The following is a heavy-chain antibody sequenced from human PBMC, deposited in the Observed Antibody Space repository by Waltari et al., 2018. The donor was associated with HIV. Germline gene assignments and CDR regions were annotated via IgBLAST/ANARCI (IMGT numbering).Heavy chain of an antibody. V-gene: IGHV4-34*01. D-gene: IGHD3-22*01. CDR2: INHSGRA. J-gene: IGHJ5*02. CDR3: ARGRYYYDSSGYSDWFDP. Sequence: QVQLQQWGAGLLKPSETLSLTCAVYGGSFSGYYWRWIRQPPGKGLEWTGEINHSGRANYNPSLKSRVTISVDTSKSQFSLKRSSVTAADTAVYYCARGRYYYDSSGYSDWFDPWGQGTLVTVSS. CDR1: GGSFSGYY.